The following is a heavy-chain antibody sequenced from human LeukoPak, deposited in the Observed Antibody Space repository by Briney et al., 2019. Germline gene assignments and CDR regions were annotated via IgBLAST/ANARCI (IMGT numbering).Heavy chain of an antibody. CDR3: ARAWFGAGGYYYYYMDV. J-gene: IGHJ6*03. Sequence: GASVKVSCKASGYTFTSYDINWVRQATGQGLEWMGWMNPHSGNTGYAQKFQGRVTMTRNTSISTAYMELSSLRSEDTAVYYCARAWFGAGGYYYYYMDVWGKGTTVTVSS. CDR1: GYTFTSYD. D-gene: IGHD3-10*01. CDR2: MNPHSGNT. V-gene: IGHV1-8*01.